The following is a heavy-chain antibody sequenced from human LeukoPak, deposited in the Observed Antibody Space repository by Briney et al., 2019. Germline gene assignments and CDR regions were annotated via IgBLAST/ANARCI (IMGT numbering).Heavy chain of an antibody. CDR1: GDSISSGSYY. V-gene: IGHV4-61*02. CDR3: ARVSGPFDY. Sequence: SQTLSLNCTVSGDSISSGSYYWSWIRQPAGKGLEWIGRIYTSGSTNYNPSLKSRVTISVDTSKNQFSLKLSSVTAADTAVYYCARVSGPFDYWGQGTLVTVSS. CDR2: IYTSGST. J-gene: IGHJ4*02.